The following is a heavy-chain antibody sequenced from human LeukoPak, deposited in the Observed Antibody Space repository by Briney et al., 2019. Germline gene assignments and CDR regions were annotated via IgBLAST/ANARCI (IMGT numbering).Heavy chain of an antibody. CDR2: ISSSAGTL. D-gene: IGHD2/OR15-2a*01. J-gene: IGHJ4*02. CDR1: GFTFSTFS. CDR3: ARGGFFSDC. Sequence: PGGSLRLSCAACGFTFSTFSMNWLRQAPGKGLEWVSSISSSAGTLYYAASVKGRFTISRDNAKNSLFLQMNSLGAEDTAVYYCARGGFFSDCWGQGTLVTVSS. V-gene: IGHV3-48*01.